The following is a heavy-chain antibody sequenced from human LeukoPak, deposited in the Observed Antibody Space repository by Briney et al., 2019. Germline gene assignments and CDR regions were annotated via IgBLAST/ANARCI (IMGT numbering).Heavy chain of an antibody. Sequence: SETLSLTCAVYGGSFSGYYWSWIRQPPGKGLEWIGEINHSGSTNYNPSLKSRVTISVDTSKNQFSLKLSSVTAADTAVYYCARGRPTFLVTITMVRGVTSSPFDYWGQGTLVTVSS. D-gene: IGHD3-10*01. CDR2: INHSGST. CDR3: ARGRPTFLVTITMVRGVTSSPFDY. J-gene: IGHJ4*02. CDR1: GGSFSGYY. V-gene: IGHV4-34*01.